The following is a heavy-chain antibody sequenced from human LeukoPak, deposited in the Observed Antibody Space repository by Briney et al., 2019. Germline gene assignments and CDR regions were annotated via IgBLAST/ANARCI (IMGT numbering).Heavy chain of an antibody. Sequence: SETLSLTCTVSGGSISSYYWSWIRQPPGKGLEWIGYIYYSGSTNYNPSLKSRVTISVDTSKNQFSLKLSSVTAADTAVYYCAREGGSGWDYWGQGTLVTVSP. J-gene: IGHJ4*02. CDR3: AREGGSGWDY. D-gene: IGHD6-19*01. V-gene: IGHV4-59*01. CDR2: IYYSGST. CDR1: GGSISSYY.